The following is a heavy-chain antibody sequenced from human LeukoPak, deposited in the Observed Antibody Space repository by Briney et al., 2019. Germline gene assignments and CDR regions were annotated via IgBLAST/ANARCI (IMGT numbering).Heavy chain of an antibody. V-gene: IGHV4-59*01. Sequence: SETLSLTCTVSGGSISTYYWSWIRQPPGKGLEWIGYIYYRGNTNYNPSLKSRLTISVDTSKNQFSLKLRSVTAADTAVYYCARVGRGSFDIWGEGPMVTVSS. J-gene: IGHJ3*02. CDR2: IYYRGNT. CDR3: ARVGRGSFDI. CDR1: GGSISTYY. D-gene: IGHD1-26*01.